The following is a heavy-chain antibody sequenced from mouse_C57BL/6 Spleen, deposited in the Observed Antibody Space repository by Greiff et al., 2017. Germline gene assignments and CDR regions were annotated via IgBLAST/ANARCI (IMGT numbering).Heavy chain of an antibody. CDR1: GFTFSSYT. V-gene: IGHV5-9*01. J-gene: IGHJ4*01. D-gene: IGHD1-1*01. CDR2: ISGGGGNT. CDR3: ARQGTTDYYAMDY. Sequence: EVKLVESGGGLVKPGGSLKLSCAASGFTFSSYTMSWVRQTPEKRLEWVATISGGGGNTYYPDSVKGRFTFSRDNAKNTLYLQMSSLRSEDTALYYCARQGTTDYYAMDYWGQGTSVTVSS.